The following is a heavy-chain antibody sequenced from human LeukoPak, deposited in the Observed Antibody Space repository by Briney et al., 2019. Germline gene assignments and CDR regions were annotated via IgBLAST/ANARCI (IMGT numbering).Heavy chain of an antibody. CDR2: IYTSGST. J-gene: IGHJ4*02. D-gene: IGHD6-13*01. Sequence: SETLSLTCTVSGGSISSYYWSWIRQPAGKGLEWLGRIYTSGSTNYNPSLKSRVTISVDTSKNQFSLKLSSVTAADTAVYYCARGPTGYSSSWIDYWGQGTLVTVSS. CDR3: ARGPTGYSSSWIDY. CDR1: GGSISSYY. V-gene: IGHV4-4*07.